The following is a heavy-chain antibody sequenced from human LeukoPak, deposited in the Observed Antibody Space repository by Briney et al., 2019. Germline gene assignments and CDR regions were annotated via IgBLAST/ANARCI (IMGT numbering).Heavy chain of an antibody. Sequence: GSLRLSCAASGFTFSSYAMHWVRQAPGKGLEWVAVISYDGSNKYYADSVKGRFTISRDNSKNTLYLQMNSLRAEDTAVYYCAKETPDDSSGYPNEYFQHWGQGTLVTVSS. D-gene: IGHD3-22*01. CDR1: GFTFSSYA. V-gene: IGHV3-30*04. CDR2: ISYDGSNK. CDR3: AKETPDDSSGYPNEYFQH. J-gene: IGHJ1*01.